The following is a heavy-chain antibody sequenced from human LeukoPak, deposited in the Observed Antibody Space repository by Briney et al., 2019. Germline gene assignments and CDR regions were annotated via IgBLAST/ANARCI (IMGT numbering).Heavy chain of an antibody. CDR3: RYYDNTAYPRDY. Sequence: GGSLRLSCAASGFTFSDYWMHWVRQAPGKGLVWVSRINSAGSNTSYADSVKGRFTISRDNAKNTLYLQMNSLRAEDTAVYYCRYYDNTAYPRDYWGQGTLVTVSS. J-gene: IGHJ4*02. D-gene: IGHD3-22*01. CDR2: INSAGSNT. V-gene: IGHV3-74*01. CDR1: GFTFSDYW.